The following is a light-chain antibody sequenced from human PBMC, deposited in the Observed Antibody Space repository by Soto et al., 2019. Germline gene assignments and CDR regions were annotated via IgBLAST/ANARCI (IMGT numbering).Light chain of an antibody. CDR1: QSISNW. J-gene: IGKJ1*01. Sequence: DIQMTQSPSTLSASVGDRVTITCRASQSISNWLAWYQQKPGKAPKLLIYDSSNLESGVPSRFSGSETGTEFAHTSSGLQPDDSTTYYCQYYNSFSWTFDQGTKVPI. CDR3: QYYNSFSWT. CDR2: DSS. V-gene: IGKV1-5*01.